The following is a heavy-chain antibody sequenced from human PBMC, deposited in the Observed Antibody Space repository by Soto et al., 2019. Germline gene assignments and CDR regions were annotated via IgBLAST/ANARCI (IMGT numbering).Heavy chain of an antibody. V-gene: IGHV3-23*01. J-gene: IGHJ4*02. Sequence: EVQLLESGGGLVQPGGTLRLSCAASGFTFSTDAMSWVRQAPGKGLEWVSTISGSGGNTYYADSVKGRFTISSDNSKNTLYLQMTSLRADDTAVYYCAKEPLYSGDPPWGEGTLVTVSS. CDR2: ISGSGGNT. CDR3: AKEPLYSGDPP. D-gene: IGHD2-15*01. CDR1: GFTFSTDA.